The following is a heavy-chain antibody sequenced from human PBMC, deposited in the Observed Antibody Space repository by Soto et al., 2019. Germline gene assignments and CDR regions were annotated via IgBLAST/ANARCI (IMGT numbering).Heavy chain of an antibody. V-gene: IGHV3-23*01. CDR1: GFTFSSYA. Sequence: GGSLRLSCAASGFTFSSYAMSWVRQAPGKGLEWVSGISGSGGSTYHADSAKGQFTISRDNSKNTLYLQMNSLRAEDTAVYYCAREIYDYGDYGDGFDVCGQGTMATVSS. CDR3: AREIYDYGDYGDGFDV. CDR2: ISGSGGST. J-gene: IGHJ3*01. D-gene: IGHD4-17*01.